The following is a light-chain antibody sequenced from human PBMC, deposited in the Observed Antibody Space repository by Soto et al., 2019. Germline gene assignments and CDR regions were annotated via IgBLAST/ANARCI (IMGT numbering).Light chain of an antibody. CDR2: AAS. V-gene: IGKV1D-16*01. Sequence: DVQMTQSPSSLSASVGDRVTITCRASQDINSYLAWYQQKPVNAPTSLIYAASSLQTGVPSRFSGSESGKDFTLTSNNLQPEDSATYYCQQYNISPLTFGGGTKVEIK. J-gene: IGKJ4*01. CDR3: QQYNISPLT. CDR1: QDINSY.